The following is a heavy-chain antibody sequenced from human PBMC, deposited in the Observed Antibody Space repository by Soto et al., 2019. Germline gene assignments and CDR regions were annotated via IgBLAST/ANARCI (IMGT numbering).Heavy chain of an antibody. D-gene: IGHD6-13*01. Sequence: SETLSLTCTVSGGSISSYYWSWIRQPPGKGLEWIGYIYYSGSTNYNPSLKSRVTISVDTSKNQFSLKLSSVTAADTAVYYCARDSTIAAAGTGNWFDPWGQGTLVTVSS. CDR3: ARDSTIAAAGTGNWFDP. J-gene: IGHJ5*02. V-gene: IGHV4-59*12. CDR2: IYYSGST. CDR1: GGSISSYY.